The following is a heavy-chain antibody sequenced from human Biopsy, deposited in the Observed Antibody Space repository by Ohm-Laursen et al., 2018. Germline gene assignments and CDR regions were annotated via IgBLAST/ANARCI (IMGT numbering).Heavy chain of an antibody. CDR2: IFYSGIT. Sequence: SETLSLTCTVSGGSVGSNVAYWAWIRQPPGKGLESIGSIFYSGITYYNPSLQSRVTMSLVTSQNQFSLNLTSVTAADTAVYYCARHPTGFWFDPWGQGTLVIVSS. CDR1: GGSVGSNVAY. V-gene: IGHV4-39*01. CDR3: ARHPTGFWFDP. J-gene: IGHJ5*02.